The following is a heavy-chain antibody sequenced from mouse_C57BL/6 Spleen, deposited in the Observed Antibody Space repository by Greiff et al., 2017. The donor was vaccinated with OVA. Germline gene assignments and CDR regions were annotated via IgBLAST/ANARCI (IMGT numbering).Heavy chain of an antibody. D-gene: IGHD1-1*01. Sequence: QVQLQQPGAELVKPGASVKVSCKASGYTFTSYWMHWGKQRPGQGLEWIGRIHPSDSDTNYNQKLKGKATLTVDKSSSTAYMHLSSLTSEYAAVYYCAISTVVAKDYWGQGTTLTVSS. V-gene: IGHV1-74*01. CDR1: GYTFTSYW. J-gene: IGHJ2*01. CDR2: IHPSDSDT. CDR3: AISTVVAKDY.